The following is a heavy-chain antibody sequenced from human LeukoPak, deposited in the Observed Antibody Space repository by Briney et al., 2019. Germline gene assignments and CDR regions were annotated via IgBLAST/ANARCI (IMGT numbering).Heavy chain of an antibody. CDR3: AKDLRVAAEVYFDY. Sequence: ASVKVSCKASGYTFTSYDINWVRQATGQGLEWMGWMNPNSGNTGYAQKFQGRVTITRNTSISTAYMELSSLRSEDTAVYYCAKDLRVAAEVYFDYWGQGTLVTVSS. J-gene: IGHJ4*02. V-gene: IGHV1-8*03. CDR1: GYTFTSYD. D-gene: IGHD6-13*01. CDR2: MNPNSGNT.